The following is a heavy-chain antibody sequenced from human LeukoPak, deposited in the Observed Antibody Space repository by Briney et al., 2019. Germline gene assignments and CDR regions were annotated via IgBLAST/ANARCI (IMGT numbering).Heavy chain of an antibody. V-gene: IGHV4-34*01. CDR3: ARAPPGWNYASYFDY. Sequence: SETLSLTCAVYGGSFSGYYWSWIRQPPGKGLEWIGEINHSGSTNYNPSLKSRVTISVDTSKNQFSLKLSSVTAADTAVYYCARAPPGWNYASYFDYWGQGTLVTVSS. CDR2: INHSGST. D-gene: IGHD1-7*01. CDR1: GGSFSGYY. J-gene: IGHJ4*02.